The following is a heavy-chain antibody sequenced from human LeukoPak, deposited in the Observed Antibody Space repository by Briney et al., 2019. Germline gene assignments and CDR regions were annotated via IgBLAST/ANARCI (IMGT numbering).Heavy chain of an antibody. D-gene: IGHD3-22*01. CDR2: MYYSGST. CDR3: ARQYYDSTGYYYFDY. V-gene: IGHV4-39*01. J-gene: IGHJ4*02. CDR1: GDSITGSSYY. Sequence: SETLSLTCTVSGDSITGSSYYWGWIRRPPGKGLEWIGSMYYSGSTYSNPSLKSRVTISADTSKNQFSLKLKSVTAAGTAVYYCARQYYDSTGYYYFDYWGQGTLVTVSS.